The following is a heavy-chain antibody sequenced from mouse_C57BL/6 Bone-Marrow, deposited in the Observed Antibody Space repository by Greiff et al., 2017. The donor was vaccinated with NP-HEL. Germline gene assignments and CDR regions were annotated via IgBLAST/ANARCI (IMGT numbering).Heavy chain of an antibody. Sequence: EVQLQQSGAELVRPGSSVKMSCKTSGYTFTSYGINWVKQRPGQGLEWIGYIYLGNGYTEYNEKFKGKATLTSDTSSSTAYMQLSSLTSEDSAIYVCARRYDGDYWGQGTTLTVSS. CDR1: GYTFTSYG. V-gene: IGHV1-58*01. CDR3: ARRYDGDY. CDR2: IYLGNGYT. J-gene: IGHJ2*01. D-gene: IGHD2-12*01.